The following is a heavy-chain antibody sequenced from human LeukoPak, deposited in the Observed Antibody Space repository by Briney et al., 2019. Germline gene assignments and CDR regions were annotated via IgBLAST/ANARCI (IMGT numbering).Heavy chain of an antibody. CDR1: GGSINSGDYH. CDR3: ARGSPVEAFDI. Sequence: SETLSPTCTVSGGSINSGDYHWSWIRLPAGKGLEWIGRIYITGSTNYNPSLKSRVTMSVDTSKNQFSLRLNSMTAADTAVYYCARGSPVEAFDIWGQGTMVTVSS. V-gene: IGHV4-61*02. J-gene: IGHJ3*02. D-gene: IGHD5-24*01. CDR2: IYITGST.